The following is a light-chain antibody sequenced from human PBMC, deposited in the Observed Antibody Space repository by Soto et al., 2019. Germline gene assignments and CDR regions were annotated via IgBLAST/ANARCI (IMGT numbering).Light chain of an antibody. J-gene: IGLJ3*02. CDR2: DVT. CDR1: SGDFGGYDY. V-gene: IGLV2-11*01. Sequence: QSALTQPRSVSGSPGQSVTISCTGTSGDFGGYDYVSWYQQHPGKAPKLMIYDVTKRPSGVPDRFSGSKSGNTASLTISGLQAEDEADYHCCSYGGRYTLLFGGGTKLTVL. CDR3: CSYGGRYTLL.